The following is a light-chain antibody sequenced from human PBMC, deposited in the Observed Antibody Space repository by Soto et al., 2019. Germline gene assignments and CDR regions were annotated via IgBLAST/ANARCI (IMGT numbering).Light chain of an antibody. CDR2: GAS. CDR3: QQYDDWPPWT. CDR1: QGVSTN. Sequence: IVMTQSPASLSVSPGERAALSCRASQGVSTNLAWYQQKPGQAPRRLIYGASTRATGIPVRFSGSGSGTDFTLTSSCLRSEDFAVYYCQQYDDWPPWTFGQGTKVEIK. J-gene: IGKJ1*01. V-gene: IGKV3-15*01.